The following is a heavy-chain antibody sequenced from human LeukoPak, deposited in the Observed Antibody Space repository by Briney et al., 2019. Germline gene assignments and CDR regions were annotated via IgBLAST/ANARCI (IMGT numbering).Heavy chain of an antibody. CDR1: GGSFSGYY. CDR3: ARRIQLWLRGWFDP. Sequence: SETLSLTCAVYGGSFSGYYWSWIRQPPGKGLEWIGEINHSGSTNYNPSLKSRVTISEDTSKNQFSLKLSSVTAADTAVYYCARRIQLWLRGWFDPWGQGTLVTVSS. D-gene: IGHD5-18*01. J-gene: IGHJ5*02. V-gene: IGHV4-34*01. CDR2: INHSGST.